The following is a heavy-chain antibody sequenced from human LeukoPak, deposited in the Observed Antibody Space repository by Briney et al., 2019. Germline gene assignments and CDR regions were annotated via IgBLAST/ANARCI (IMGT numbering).Heavy chain of an antibody. V-gene: IGHV3-48*04. Sequence: GGSLRLSCAASGFTVSSNYMSWVRQAPGKGLEWVSSISSSSSTIYYADSVKGRFTISRDNAKNSLYLQMDSLRAEDTAVYYCASPVLMVRGVTVDYWGQGTLVTVSS. J-gene: IGHJ4*02. CDR3: ASPVLMVRGVTVDY. D-gene: IGHD3-10*01. CDR1: GFTVSSNY. CDR2: ISSSSSTI.